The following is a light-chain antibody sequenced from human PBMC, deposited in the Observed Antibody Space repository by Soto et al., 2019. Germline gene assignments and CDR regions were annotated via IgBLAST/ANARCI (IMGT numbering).Light chain of an antibody. CDR2: EVS. CDR1: SSDVGGFNF. Sequence: QSALTQPASVSGSPGQSITISCTGTSSDVGGFNFVSWFQHHPGEAPKLMIYEVSHRPSGVSNRFSGSKSANTASLTISGLQAEDEADYFCGSHSTSTTLPYVFGSGTKLTVL. CDR3: GSHSTSTTLPYV. V-gene: IGLV2-14*01. J-gene: IGLJ1*01.